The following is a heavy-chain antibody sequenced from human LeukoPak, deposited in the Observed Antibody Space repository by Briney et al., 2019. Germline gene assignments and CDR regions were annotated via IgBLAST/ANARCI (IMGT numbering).Heavy chain of an antibody. V-gene: IGHV1-69*02. Sequence: ASVKVSCKASGGTFSSYTISWVRQAPGQGLEWMGRIIPILGIANYAQKFQGRVTITAGESTSTAYMELSSLRSEDTAVYYCARGARKYQLLYPRLDNWFDPWGQGTLVTVSS. D-gene: IGHD2-2*02. J-gene: IGHJ5*02. CDR1: GGTFSSYT. CDR3: ARGARKYQLLYPRLDNWFDP. CDR2: IIPILGIA.